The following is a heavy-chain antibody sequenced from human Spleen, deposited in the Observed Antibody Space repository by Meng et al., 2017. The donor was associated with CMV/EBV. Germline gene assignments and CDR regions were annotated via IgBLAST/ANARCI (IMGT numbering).Heavy chain of an antibody. CDR1: GDSVSSNSAA. Sequence: SETLSLTCAISGDSVSSNSAAWNWIRQSPSRGLERLGRTYYRSKWYIDYAVSVKSRITINPHTSRNQFSLQLTSVTPEDTAVYYCARASGGYHPGFDYWGQGTLVTVSS. CDR2: TYYRSKWYI. V-gene: IGHV6-1*01. J-gene: IGHJ4*02. CDR3: ARASGGYHPGFDY. D-gene: IGHD2-15*01.